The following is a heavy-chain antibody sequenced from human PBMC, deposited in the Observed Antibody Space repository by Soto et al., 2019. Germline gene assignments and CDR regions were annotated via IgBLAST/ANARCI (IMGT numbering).Heavy chain of an antibody. Sequence: SETLSLTCTVSGGSISSYYWSWIRQPPGKGLEWIGYIYYSGSTNYNPSLKSRVTISVDTSKNQFSLKLSSVTAADTAVYYCARDNRLAAAGIMGFDPWGQGTLVTVSS. CDR1: GGSISSYY. J-gene: IGHJ5*02. D-gene: IGHD6-13*01. CDR3: ARDNRLAAAGIMGFDP. CDR2: IYYSGST. V-gene: IGHV4-59*01.